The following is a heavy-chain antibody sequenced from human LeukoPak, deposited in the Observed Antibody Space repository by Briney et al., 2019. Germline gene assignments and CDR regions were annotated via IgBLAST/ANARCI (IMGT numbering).Heavy chain of an antibody. Sequence: GGSLRLSCAASGFTLSSYAMSWVRQAPGKGLEWVSAISGSGGSTYYADSVKGRFTISRDNSKNTLYLQMNSLRAEDTAVYYCAKSMVRGVIITGSYGMDVWGQGTTVTVSS. D-gene: IGHD3-10*01. V-gene: IGHV3-23*01. CDR3: AKSMVRGVIITGSYGMDV. CDR2: ISGSGGST. J-gene: IGHJ6*02. CDR1: GFTLSSYA.